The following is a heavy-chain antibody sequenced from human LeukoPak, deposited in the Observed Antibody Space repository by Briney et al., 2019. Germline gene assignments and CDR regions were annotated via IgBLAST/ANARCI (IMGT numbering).Heavy chain of an antibody. CDR2: ISAYNGDT. V-gene: IGHV1-18*01. Sequence: GASVKVSCKASGYTFTSYGINWVRQAPGQGLEWMGWISAYNGDTNYAQKLQGRVTMTEDTSTDTAYMELSSLRSEDTAVYYCATRTDITMVRGVPDYWGQGTLVTVSS. CDR1: GYTFTSYG. CDR3: ATRTDITMVRGVPDY. J-gene: IGHJ4*02. D-gene: IGHD3-10*01.